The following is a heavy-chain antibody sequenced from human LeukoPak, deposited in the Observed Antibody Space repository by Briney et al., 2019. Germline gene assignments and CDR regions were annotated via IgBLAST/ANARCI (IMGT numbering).Heavy chain of an antibody. D-gene: IGHD4-11*01. CDR3: ARVPPQDYHIDY. J-gene: IGHJ4*02. CDR1: GYTFTSYY. V-gene: IGHV1-46*01. Sequence: ASVKVSCKASGYTFTSYYMHWVRQAPGRGLEWMGIINPSGGSTSYAQKFQGRVTMTRDTSTSTVYMELSSLRSEDTAVYYCARVPPQDYHIDYRGQGTLVTVSS. CDR2: INPSGGST.